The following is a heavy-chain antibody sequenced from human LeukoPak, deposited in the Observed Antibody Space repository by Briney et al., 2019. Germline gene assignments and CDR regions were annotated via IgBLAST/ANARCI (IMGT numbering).Heavy chain of an antibody. CDR2: ISSSSSYI. CDR1: GFTFSSYS. J-gene: IGHJ4*02. Sequence: GSLRLSCAASGFTFSSYSMNWVRQAPGKGLEWVSSISSSSSYIYYADSVKGRFTISRDNAKNSLYLQMNSLRAEDTAVYYCASATSRYDSSSQGFDYWGQGTLVTVSS. V-gene: IGHV3-21*01. CDR3: ASATSRYDSSSQGFDY. D-gene: IGHD3-22*01.